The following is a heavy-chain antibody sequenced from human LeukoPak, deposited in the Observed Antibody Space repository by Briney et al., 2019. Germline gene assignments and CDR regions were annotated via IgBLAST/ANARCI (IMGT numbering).Heavy chain of an antibody. CDR1: GFTFGDYA. CDR2: IRSKAYGGTT. CDR3: TRDGPWDMWLRLGYYYYYMDV. J-gene: IGHJ6*03. V-gene: IGHV3-49*04. D-gene: IGHD5-12*01. Sequence: PGGSLRLSCTASGFTFGDYAMSWVRQAPGKGLEWVGFIRSKAYGGTTEYAASVKGRFTISRDDSKSIAYLQMNSPKTEDTAVYYCTRDGPWDMWLRLGYYYYYMDVWGKGTTVTISS.